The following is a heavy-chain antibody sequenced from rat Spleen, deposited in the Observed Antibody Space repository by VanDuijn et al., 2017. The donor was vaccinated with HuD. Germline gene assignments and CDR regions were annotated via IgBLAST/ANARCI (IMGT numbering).Heavy chain of an antibody. CDR2: INSAGTT. V-gene: IGHV3-3*01. CDR3: ASLYSSYSLYYFDY. CDR1: GYSITSSYR. D-gene: IGHD1-2*01. Sequence: EVQLQESGPGLVKPSQSLSLTCSVTGYSITSSYRWNWIRKFPGNKLEWMGYINSAGTTNYNPSLKRRISMTRETSKNQFFLQVNSVTTEDTANYYCASLYSSYSLYYFDYWGQGVMVTVSS. J-gene: IGHJ2*01.